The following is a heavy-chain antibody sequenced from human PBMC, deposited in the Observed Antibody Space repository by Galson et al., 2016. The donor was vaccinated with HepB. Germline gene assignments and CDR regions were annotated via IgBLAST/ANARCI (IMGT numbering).Heavy chain of an antibody. J-gene: IGHJ3*02. CDR2: ISGSGGTT. V-gene: IGHV3-23*01. Sequence: SLRLSCAASGFTFSSYAMSWVRQAPGKGLEWVSGISGSGGTTQYADSVKGRFTISRDNSKNTLYLQMKSLRAEDTAVYYCAKEGRDILTGYYNGDAFDIWGQRTMVTVSS. CDR3: AKEGRDILTGYYNGDAFDI. D-gene: IGHD3-9*01. CDR1: GFTFSSYA.